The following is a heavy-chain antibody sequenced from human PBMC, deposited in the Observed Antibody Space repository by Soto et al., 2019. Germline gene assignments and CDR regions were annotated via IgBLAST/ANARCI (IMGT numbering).Heavy chain of an antibody. J-gene: IGHJ4*02. CDR3: ARGYRIIDY. V-gene: IGHV3-30-3*01. CDR2: ISSDGSNK. Sequence: QVQLVESGGGVVQPGRSLRLSCAASGFTFSNYALHWVRQAPGKGLEWVALISSDGSNKYYTDSVKGRFTISRDNSNNTLYLQMSSLRDEDTAVYHCARGYRIIDYWGQGTLVTVSS. D-gene: IGHD3-16*02. CDR1: GFTFSNYA.